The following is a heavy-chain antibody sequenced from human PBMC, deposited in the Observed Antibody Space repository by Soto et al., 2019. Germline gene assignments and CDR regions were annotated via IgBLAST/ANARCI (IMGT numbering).Heavy chain of an antibody. Sequence: QLQLQESGPGLVKPSETLSLTCTVSGGSISSSSYYWGWIRQPPGKGLEWIGSIYYSGSTYYNPSLKSRVTISVDTSKNQFSLKLSSVTAADTAVYYCARQGWELLAPFDDAFDIWGQGTMVTVSS. CDR1: GGSISSSSYY. D-gene: IGHD1-26*01. CDR2: IYYSGST. V-gene: IGHV4-39*01. CDR3: ARQGWELLAPFDDAFDI. J-gene: IGHJ3*02.